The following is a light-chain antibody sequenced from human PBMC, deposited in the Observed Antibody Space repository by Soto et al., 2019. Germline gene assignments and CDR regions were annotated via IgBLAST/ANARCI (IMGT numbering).Light chain of an antibody. J-gene: IGLJ1*01. CDR3: SSYTSSSTVGV. V-gene: IGLV2-14*01. CDR1: SSDIGAYDY. CDR2: EVS. Sequence: QSALTQPASVSWSPGQSITVSCTVTSSDIGAYDYVSWYQQHPGKAPKVIISEVSKRPSGVSHRFSGSKSGNTASLTISGLQAEDEADYYCSSYTSSSTVGVFGTGTKVTVL.